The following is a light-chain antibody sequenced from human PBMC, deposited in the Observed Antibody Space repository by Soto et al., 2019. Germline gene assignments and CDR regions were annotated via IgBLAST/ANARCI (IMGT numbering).Light chain of an antibody. J-gene: IGKJ2*01. CDR1: QSIDNW. CDR3: QQYYTMYT. CDR2: KTS. Sequence: IQMTQSPSTLSASVGDRVTITCRASQSIDNWLAWYQQKPGKAPKLLIYKTSSLGSGVPSRFSGSASGTEFTLTISSLQPDDFATYYCQQYYTMYTFGRGTKLEIK. V-gene: IGKV1-5*03.